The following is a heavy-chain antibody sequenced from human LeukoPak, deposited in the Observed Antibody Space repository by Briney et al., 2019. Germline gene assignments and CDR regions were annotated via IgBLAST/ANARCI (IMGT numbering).Heavy chain of an antibody. Sequence: SETLSLTCAVSGVSISSYHWSWIRLPAGKGLEWIGRFHITESTNYNPSVKSRVTMSIDTSKNQFSLRLSSVTAADTAVYYCARDGLYSYGYSYFDYWGQGTLVTVFS. CDR3: ARDGLYSYGYSYFDY. V-gene: IGHV4-4*07. CDR2: FHITEST. D-gene: IGHD5-18*01. J-gene: IGHJ4*02. CDR1: GVSISSYH.